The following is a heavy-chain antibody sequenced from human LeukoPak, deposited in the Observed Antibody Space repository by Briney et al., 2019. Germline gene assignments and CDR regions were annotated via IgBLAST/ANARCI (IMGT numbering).Heavy chain of an antibody. Sequence: SVKVSCKASGGTFSSYAISWVRQAPGQGLEWMGGIIPIFGTANYAQKFQGRVTITADESTSTAYMELSRLRSDDTAVYYCARGGGYSYGYSLDAFDIWGQGTMVTVSS. CDR1: GGTFSSYA. V-gene: IGHV1-69*13. J-gene: IGHJ3*02. CDR2: IIPIFGTA. CDR3: ARGGGYSYGYSLDAFDI. D-gene: IGHD5-18*01.